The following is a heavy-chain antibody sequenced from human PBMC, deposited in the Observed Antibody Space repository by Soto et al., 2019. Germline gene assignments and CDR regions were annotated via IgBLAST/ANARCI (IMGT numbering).Heavy chain of an antibody. CDR1: GFTVSSYA. CDR2: ISGSGGST. Sequence: GSLRLSCAASGFTVSSYAMSWVRQAPGKGLEWVSAISGSGGSTYYADSVKGRFTISRDNSKNTLYLQMNSLRAEDTAVYYCAKGDYYDSSGYCDYWGQGTLVTVSS. D-gene: IGHD3-22*01. CDR3: AKGDYYDSSGYCDY. V-gene: IGHV3-23*01. J-gene: IGHJ4*02.